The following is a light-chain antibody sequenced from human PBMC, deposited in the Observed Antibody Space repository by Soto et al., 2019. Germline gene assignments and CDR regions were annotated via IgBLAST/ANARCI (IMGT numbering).Light chain of an antibody. J-gene: IGKJ1*01. CDR1: QSVTSSY. CDR2: GAS. V-gene: IGKV3-20*01. CDR3: QQYGNSPRT. Sequence: EIVLTQSPGTLSLSPGERATLSCRASQSVTSSYLAWYQQKPGQAPRLLIYGASSRATGIPDRFSGSGSGPDFTLTISSLEPEDFAVYYCQQYGNSPRTSGQGTKVDIK.